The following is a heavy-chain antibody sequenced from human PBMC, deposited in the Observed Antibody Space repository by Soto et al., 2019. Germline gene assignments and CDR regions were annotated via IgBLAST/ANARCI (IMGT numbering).Heavy chain of an antibody. J-gene: IGHJ4*02. V-gene: IGHV3-73*01. CDR1: GFICSDSV. D-gene: IGHD3-22*01. CDR3: ARGGYVRIIFDY. CDR2: IRSKANNYAT. Sequence: PGGPLRLSCRASGFICSDSVRHWVRQAPGKGLEWVGHIRSKANNYATAFGAAVKGRVTITRDTSASTAYMELSSLRSEDTAVYYCARGGYVRIIFDYWGQGTLVTVSS.